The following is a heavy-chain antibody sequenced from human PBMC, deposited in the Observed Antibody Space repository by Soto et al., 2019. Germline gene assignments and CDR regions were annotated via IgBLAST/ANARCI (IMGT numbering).Heavy chain of an antibody. CDR1: GGTFNNSA. D-gene: IGHD3-9*01. CDR3: ARQIFAADS. V-gene: IGHV1-69*01. CDR2: IVPMLGTT. Sequence: QVRLVQSGAEVRKPGSSVTVSCKASGGTFNNSAIIWVRQAPGQGLVWIGGIVPMLGTTHFAPNFQDRVTTIAEVSTTTASVELWSLGSDDTAGYYCARQIFAADSCGQGAPVIVSS. J-gene: IGHJ4*02.